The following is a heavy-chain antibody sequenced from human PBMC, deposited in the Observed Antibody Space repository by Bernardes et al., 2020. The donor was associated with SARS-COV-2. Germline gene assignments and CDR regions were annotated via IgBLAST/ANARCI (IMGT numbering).Heavy chain of an antibody. V-gene: IGHV4-59*08. Sequence: SETLSLTCTVSGGSMSSYYWSWIRQPPGKGLEWIGYIYCSGSTNYNPSLKSRVTISVDTSKNQFSLKLSSVTAADTAVYYCARNVKVVGAPRWFDPWGQGTLVTVSS. CDR2: IYCSGST. D-gene: IGHD2-15*01. CDR1: GGSMSSYY. CDR3: ARNVKVVGAPRWFDP. J-gene: IGHJ5*02.